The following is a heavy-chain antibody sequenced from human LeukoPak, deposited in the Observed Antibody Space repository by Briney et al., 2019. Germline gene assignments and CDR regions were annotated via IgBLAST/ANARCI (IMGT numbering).Heavy chain of an antibody. V-gene: IGHV3-21*01. CDR3: ARENGYCSSTSCYSDGMDV. Sequence: GGSLRLSCAASGFTYSSYAMSWVRQAPGKGLEWVSSISSSSSYIYYADSVKGRFTISRDNAKNSLYLQMNSLRAEDTAVYYCARENGYCSSTSCYSDGMDVWGKGTTVTVSS. CDR1: GFTYSSYA. CDR2: ISSSSSYI. D-gene: IGHD2-2*03. J-gene: IGHJ6*04.